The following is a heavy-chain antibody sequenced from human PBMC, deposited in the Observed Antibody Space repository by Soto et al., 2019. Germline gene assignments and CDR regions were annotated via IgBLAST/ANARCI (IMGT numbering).Heavy chain of an antibody. CDR1: GFTFNSYT. CDR2: ISGSGCSP. J-gene: IGHJ4*01. D-gene: IGHD2-15*01. V-gene: IGHV3-23*01. CDR3: AKARCSGNSCYVHDY. Sequence: EVQLLESGGGLVQPGGSLRLSCAASGFTFNSYTMAWVRQAPGKWLEWVSSISGSGCSPSYADSVQGRFTISRDNSRNTLSLQMNSLRAEDTAPYYCAKARCSGNSCYVHDYWGHGSLVTVSS.